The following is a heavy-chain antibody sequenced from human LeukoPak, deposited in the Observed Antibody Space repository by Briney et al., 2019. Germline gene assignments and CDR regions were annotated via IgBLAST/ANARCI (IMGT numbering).Heavy chain of an antibody. V-gene: IGHV3-30-3*01. J-gene: IGHJ3*02. CDR3: ARATTGAFDI. D-gene: IGHD4-17*01. CDR1: GFTFSSYA. Sequence: GGSLRLSCAASGFTFSSYAMHWVRQAPGKGLEWVAVISYDGSNKYYADSVKGRFTISRDNAKNSLYLQMNSLRAEDTAVYYCARATTGAFDIWGQGTMVTVSS. CDR2: ISYDGSNK.